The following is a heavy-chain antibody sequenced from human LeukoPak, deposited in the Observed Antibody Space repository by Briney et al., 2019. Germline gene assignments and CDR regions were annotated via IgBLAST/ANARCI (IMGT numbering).Heavy chain of an antibody. CDR2: IRGRGGST. CDR3: AKDAGWLSDH. Sequence: GGSLRLSCAASGFTFSNAGMSWVRQASGKGLEWVSAIRGRGGSTYYADSVKGRFTISRDNSKDTLYLQMNSLRAEDTAVYYCAKDAGWLSDHGGQGTLVTVSS. CDR1: GFTFSNAG. V-gene: IGHV3-23*01. J-gene: IGHJ5*02. D-gene: IGHD5-12*01.